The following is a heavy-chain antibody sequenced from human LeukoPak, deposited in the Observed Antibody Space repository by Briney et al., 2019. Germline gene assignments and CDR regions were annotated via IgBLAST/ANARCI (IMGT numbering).Heavy chain of an antibody. D-gene: IGHD3-22*01. CDR1: GFTFNSYG. CDR2: ISGSGGST. Sequence: GGTLRLSCAASGFTFNSYGMSWARQAPGKGLEWVSAISGSGGSTYYADSVKGRFTISRDNSKNTLYLQMNSLRAEDTAVYYCAKEVYGGYYDSSGYYPGYWGQGTLVTVSS. V-gene: IGHV3-23*01. CDR3: AKEVYGGYYDSSGYYPGY. J-gene: IGHJ4*02.